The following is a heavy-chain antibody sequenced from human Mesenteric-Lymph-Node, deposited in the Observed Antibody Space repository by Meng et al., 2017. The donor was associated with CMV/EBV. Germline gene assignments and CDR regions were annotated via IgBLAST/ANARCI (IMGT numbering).Heavy chain of an antibody. CDR3: ARAIAARSPYYYYYGMDV. CDR1: GGSFSGYY. D-gene: IGHD6-6*01. Sequence: ESLKISCAVYGGSFSGYYWSWIRQPPGKGLEWIGEINHSGSTNYNPSLKSRVTISVDTSKNQFSLKLSSVTAADTAVYYCARAIAARSPYYYYYGMDVWGQGTTVTVSS. CDR2: INHSGST. V-gene: IGHV4-34*01. J-gene: IGHJ6*02.